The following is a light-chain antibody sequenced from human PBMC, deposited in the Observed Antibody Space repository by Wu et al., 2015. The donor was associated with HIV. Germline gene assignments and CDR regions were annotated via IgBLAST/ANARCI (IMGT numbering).Light chain of an antibody. CDR2: DAS. CDR3: QQYDDWPPYS. Sequence: EIVLTQSPATLSLSPGERATLSCRASQSVSSYLAWYQQKPGQAPRLLIYDASNRATGIPARLSGSGSGTDFTLTISSLEPEDFADYYCQQYDDWPPYSFGQGTKLEIK. CDR1: QSVSSY. V-gene: IGKV3-11*01. J-gene: IGKJ2*03.